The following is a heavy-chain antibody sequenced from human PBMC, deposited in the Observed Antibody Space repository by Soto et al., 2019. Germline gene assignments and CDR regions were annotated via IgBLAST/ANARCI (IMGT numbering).Heavy chain of an antibody. J-gene: IGHJ4*02. D-gene: IGHD3-22*01. CDR3: ATAGNYDSSGRDF. CDR1: GFIFNNYA. V-gene: IGHV1-18*04. Sequence: ASVKVSCKAFGFIFNNYAISWVRQAPVQGLEWMGWISANSGNTNYAQKLQGRVTMTTDTSTSTAYMELRSLRSDDTAVYYCATAGNYDSSGRDFWGQGTQVTVSS. CDR2: ISANSGNT.